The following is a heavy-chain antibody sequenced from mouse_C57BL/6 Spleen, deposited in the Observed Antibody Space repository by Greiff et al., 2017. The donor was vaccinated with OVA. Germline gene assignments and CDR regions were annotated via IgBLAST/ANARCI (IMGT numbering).Heavy chain of an antibody. Sequence: QVQLKQPGTELVKPGASVKLSCKASGYTFTSYWMHWVKQRPGQGLEWIGNINPSNGGTNYNEKFKSKATLTVANSSSPAYMQLSSMTSEDSAVYDGARMDYFTTVVEGYCEVWGKGNTVTVAS. D-gene: IGHD1-1*01. J-gene: IGHJ1*03. CDR3: ARMDYFTTVVEGYCEV. V-gene: IGHV1-53*01. CDR2: INPSNGGT. CDR1: GYTFTSYW.